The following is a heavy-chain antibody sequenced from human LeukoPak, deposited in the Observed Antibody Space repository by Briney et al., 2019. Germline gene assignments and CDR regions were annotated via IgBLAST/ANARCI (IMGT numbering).Heavy chain of an antibody. V-gene: IGHV4-39*07. Sequence: SETLSLTCTVSGGSISSSSYYWGWIRQPPGKGLEWIGSIYYSGSTYYNPSLKSRITISVDTSKNQFSLKLSSVTAADTAVYSCPREWIQLWLRSGWFDPWGQGTLVTVSS. CDR1: GGSISSSSYY. J-gene: IGHJ5*02. CDR2: IYYSGST. D-gene: IGHD5-18*01. CDR3: PREWIQLWLRSGWFDP.